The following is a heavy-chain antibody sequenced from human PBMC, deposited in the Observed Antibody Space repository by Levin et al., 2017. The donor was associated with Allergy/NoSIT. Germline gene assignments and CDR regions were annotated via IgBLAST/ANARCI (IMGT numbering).Heavy chain of an antibody. CDR1: GFTFSSYA. CDR3: AREFSSGWSNDAFDI. Sequence: PGESLKISCAASGFTFSSYAMHWVRQAPGKGLEWVAVISYDGSNKYYADSVKGRFTISRDNSKNTLYLQMNSLRAEDTAVYYCAREFSSGWSNDAFDIWGQGTMVTVSS. D-gene: IGHD6-19*01. J-gene: IGHJ3*02. V-gene: IGHV3-30*04. CDR2: ISYDGSNK.